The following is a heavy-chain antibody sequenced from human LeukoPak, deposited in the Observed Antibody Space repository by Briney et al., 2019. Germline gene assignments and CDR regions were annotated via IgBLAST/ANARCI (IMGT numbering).Heavy chain of an antibody. D-gene: IGHD2-2*01. CDR1: RFTFSSYS. Sequence: GGSLRLSCAASRFTFSSYSMNWVRQAPGKGLEWVSYISSSSSTIYYADSVKGRFTISRDNAKNSLYLQMNSLRAEDAAVYYCARDRGRVPAALGYWGQGTLVTVSS. CDR3: ARDRGRVPAALGY. CDR2: ISSSSSTI. J-gene: IGHJ4*02. V-gene: IGHV3-48*04.